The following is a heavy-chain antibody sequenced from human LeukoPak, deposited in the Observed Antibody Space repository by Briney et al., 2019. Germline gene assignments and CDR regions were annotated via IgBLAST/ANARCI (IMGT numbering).Heavy chain of an antibody. CDR2: IYSGGIT. Sequence: GGSLRLSCAASGFTVSSNYMSWVRQATGKGLEWVSVIYSGGITYHADSVKGRFTISRDNSKNTLSLQMNSLRAEDTAVYYCARAPGHFGSFTDWYFDLWGRGTLVTVSS. J-gene: IGHJ2*01. CDR3: ARAPGHFGSFTDWYFDL. V-gene: IGHV3-66*01. CDR1: GFTVSSNY. D-gene: IGHD2-15*01.